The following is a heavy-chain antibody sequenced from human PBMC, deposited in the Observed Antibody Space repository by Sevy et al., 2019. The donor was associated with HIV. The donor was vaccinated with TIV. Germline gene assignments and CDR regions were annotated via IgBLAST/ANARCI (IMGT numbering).Heavy chain of an antibody. J-gene: IGHJ6*02. D-gene: IGHD2-2*01. CDR1: GGSVSSGSYY. CDR2: IYYSGST. CDR3: ARGFPSGRDIVVVPAVWTYYYYYGMDV. Sequence: SETLSLTCTVSGGSVSSGSYYWSWIRQPPGKGLEWIGYIYYSGSTNYNPSLKSRVTISVDTSKNQFSLKLSSVTAADTAGYYCARGFPSGRDIVVVPAVWTYYYYYGMDVWGQGTTVTVSS. V-gene: IGHV4-61*01.